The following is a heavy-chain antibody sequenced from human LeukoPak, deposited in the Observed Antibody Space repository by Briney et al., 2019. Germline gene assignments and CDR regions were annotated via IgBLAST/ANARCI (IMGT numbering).Heavy chain of an antibody. D-gene: IGHD3-10*01. Sequence: PGRSLSLSRAASGFTFDDYAMHWVRQPPGKGLEGVSSNSWNSGRMDYADSVKGRFTISRDNAKNSLYLQMNSLRVEDMALYYCAKDVNYSPSGTFDYWGQGTLVTVSS. CDR2: NSWNSGRM. J-gene: IGHJ4*02. CDR1: GFTFDDYA. CDR3: AKDVNYSPSGTFDY. V-gene: IGHV3-9*03.